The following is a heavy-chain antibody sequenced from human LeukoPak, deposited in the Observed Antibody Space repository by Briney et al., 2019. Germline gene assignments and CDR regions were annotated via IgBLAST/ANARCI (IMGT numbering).Heavy chain of an antibody. D-gene: IGHD3-22*01. J-gene: IGHJ3*02. V-gene: IGHV1-2*06. Sequence: ASVKVSCKTSGYTFTGYYMHWMRQAPGQGLEWMGRINPNSGDTDFAQKFQGRVTMTRDTSISTAYMELSRLRSDDTAVYYCARALHVYYYDSSGYAFDIWGQGTMVTVSS. CDR1: GYTFTGYY. CDR2: INPNSGDT. CDR3: ARALHVYYYDSSGYAFDI.